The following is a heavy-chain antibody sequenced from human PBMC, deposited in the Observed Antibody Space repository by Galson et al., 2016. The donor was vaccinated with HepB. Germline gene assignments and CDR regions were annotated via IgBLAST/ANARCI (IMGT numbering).Heavy chain of an antibody. CDR1: GFTFSSYW. V-gene: IGHV3-7*01. J-gene: IGHJ4*02. CDR2: INQGGSQK. D-gene: IGHD4-23*01. Sequence: SLRLSCAASGFTFSSYWMSCVRRAPGKGLEWVANINQGGSQKYYVDSVKGRFTISRDNAKNTLYLQMNSLRAEDTAVYYCATGGGCNPLFGYWGQGTLVTVSS. CDR3: ATGGGCNPLFGY.